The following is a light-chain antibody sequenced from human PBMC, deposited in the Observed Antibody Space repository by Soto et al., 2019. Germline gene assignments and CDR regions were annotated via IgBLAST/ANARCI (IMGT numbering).Light chain of an antibody. J-gene: IGKJ3*01. CDR1: QTVGIS. CDR2: DAS. Sequence: LTQSPASLSSSPGERATLSCRASQTVGISLAWYQHKPGQPPRLLIYDASKRATGIPARFGGSGSGTDFTLTISSLEPEDFAVYYCQQRTNWLFTFGPGTKVDIK. V-gene: IGKV3-11*01. CDR3: QQRTNWLFT.